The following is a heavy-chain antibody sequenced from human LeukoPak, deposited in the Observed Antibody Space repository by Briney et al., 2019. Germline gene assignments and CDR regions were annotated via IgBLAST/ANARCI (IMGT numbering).Heavy chain of an antibody. D-gene: IGHD3-9*01. J-gene: IGHJ6*02. V-gene: IGHV4-59*01. Sequence: PSETLSLTCTVSGGSISSYYWSWIRQPPGKGLEWIGYIYYSGSTNYNPSLKSRVTISVDTSKNQFSLKLSSATAADTAVDYCARGPYYDILTGYQPPHYYGMDVWGQGTTVTVSS. CDR3: ARGPYYDILTGYQPPHYYGMDV. CDR1: GGSISSYY. CDR2: IYYSGST.